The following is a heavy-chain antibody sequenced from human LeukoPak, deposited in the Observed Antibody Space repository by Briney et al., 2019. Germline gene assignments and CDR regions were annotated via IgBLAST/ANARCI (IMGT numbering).Heavy chain of an antibody. Sequence: GGSLRLSCAASGFRFSYHDMHWVRQAPGKGLEFVSSIGAAGAHTFYADSVKGRFTISRDNFQSTMYLQMDGLRPEDSAVYYCARELGGIKTGVFDIWGQGTVVTVSS. CDR2: IGAAGAHT. V-gene: IGHV3-64*02. D-gene: IGHD7-27*01. CDR3: ARELGGIKTGVFDI. J-gene: IGHJ3*02. CDR1: GFRFSYHD.